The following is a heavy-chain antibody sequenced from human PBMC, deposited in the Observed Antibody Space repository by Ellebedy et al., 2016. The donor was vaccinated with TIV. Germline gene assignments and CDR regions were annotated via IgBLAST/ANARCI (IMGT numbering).Heavy chain of an antibody. V-gene: IGHV4-59*01. CDR1: GGSITNYY. CDR3: ARDLSGPNDAFDI. D-gene: IGHD3-9*01. J-gene: IGHJ3*02. Sequence: SETLSLXXTVSGGSITNYYWNWIRQPPGKGLEWIGYISYSGSTIYNPSLKSRITISVDSSKNQFSLRLRSVTAADTAIYYCARDLSGPNDAFDIWGQGTMVTVSS. CDR2: ISYSGST.